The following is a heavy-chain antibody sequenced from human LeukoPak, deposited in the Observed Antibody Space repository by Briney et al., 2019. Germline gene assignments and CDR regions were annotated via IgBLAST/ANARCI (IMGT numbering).Heavy chain of an antibody. CDR1: GFTFSDYY. Sequence: PGGSLRLSCAASGFTFSDYYMSWIRQAPGKGLEWVSYISSSGSTIYYADSVKGRFTISRDNAKNSLYLQMNSLRAEDTAVYYCVRERQEVDAFDIWGQGTMVTVSS. J-gene: IGHJ3*02. V-gene: IGHV3-11*04. CDR3: VRERQEVDAFDI. CDR2: ISSSGSTI.